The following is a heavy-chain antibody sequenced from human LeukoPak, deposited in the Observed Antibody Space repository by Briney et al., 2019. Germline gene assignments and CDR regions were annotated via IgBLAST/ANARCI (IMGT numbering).Heavy chain of an antibody. V-gene: IGHV3-23*01. CDR2: ISGSGGST. J-gene: IGHJ4*02. CDR1: GFTFSSYA. D-gene: IGHD2-2*01. CDR3: AKKGFQLPYYFDY. Sequence: GGSLRLXCAASGFTFSSYAMSWVRQAPGKGLEWVSAISGSGGSTYYADSVKGRFTISRDNSKNTLYLQMNSLRAEDTAVYYCAKKGFQLPYYFDYWGQGTLVTVSS.